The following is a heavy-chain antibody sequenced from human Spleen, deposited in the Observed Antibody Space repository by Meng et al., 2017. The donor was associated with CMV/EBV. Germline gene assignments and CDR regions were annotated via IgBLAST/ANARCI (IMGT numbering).Heavy chain of an antibody. D-gene: IGHD3-10*01. CDR1: GGSISSGGYY. J-gene: IGHJ4*02. CDR3: ARWGSNYFAFDY. Sequence: SETLSLTCTVSGGSISSGGYYWSWIRQHPGKGLEWIGYIYYNGSTYYNPSLKSRVTISVGTSKTHFSLTLKSVTAADTAVYFCARWGSNYFAFDYWGPGMLVTVSS. CDR2: IYYNGST. V-gene: IGHV4-61*03.